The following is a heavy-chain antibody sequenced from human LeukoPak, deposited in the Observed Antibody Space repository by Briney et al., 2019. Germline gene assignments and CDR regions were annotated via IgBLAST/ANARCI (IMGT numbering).Heavy chain of an antibody. D-gene: IGHD5-12*01. CDR2: ISDDGSNR. CDR3: ARDRSEYSGFFDY. Sequence: PGRSLRLSCTASGFTLTTFGMHWVRQAPGKGLEWVAVISDDGSNRYYADSVKGRFTISRDNSKNTLYLQMNSLRAEDTALYYCARDRSEYSGFFDYWGQGTLVTVSS. J-gene: IGHJ4*02. CDR1: GFTLTTFG. V-gene: IGHV3-30*03.